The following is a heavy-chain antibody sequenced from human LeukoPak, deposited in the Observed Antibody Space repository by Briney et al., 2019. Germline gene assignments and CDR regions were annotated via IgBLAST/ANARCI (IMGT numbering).Heavy chain of an antibody. D-gene: IGHD6-13*01. J-gene: IGHJ4*02. Sequence: MPSETLSLTCTVSGGSISSYYWSWIRQPPGKGLEWIGYIYYSGSTNYNPSLKSRVTISVDTSKNQFSLKLSSVTAADTAVYYCARGADSSSWYNPALFDYWGQGTLVTVSS. CDR1: GGSISSYY. CDR2: IYYSGST. CDR3: ARGADSSSWYNPALFDY. V-gene: IGHV4-59*01.